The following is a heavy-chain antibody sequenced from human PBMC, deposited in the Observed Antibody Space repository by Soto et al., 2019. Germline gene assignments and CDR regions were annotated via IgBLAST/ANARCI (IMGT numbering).Heavy chain of an antibody. CDR3: ARIASAGRGWDV. Sequence: EVQLVESGGGLVQPGGSLRLSCIDFGFTFSNYWMSWVRQAPVKGLEWVGNIKQDGSEKNYVDSVKGRFTISRDNAKNSLYLKMNGLRAEDTAVYYCARIASAGRGWDVWGQGTTVVVSS. CDR2: IKQDGSEK. V-gene: IGHV3-7*01. CDR1: GFTFSNYW. D-gene: IGHD6-25*01. J-gene: IGHJ6*02.